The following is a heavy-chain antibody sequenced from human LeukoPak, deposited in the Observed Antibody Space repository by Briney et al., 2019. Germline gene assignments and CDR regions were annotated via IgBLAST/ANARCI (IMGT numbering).Heavy chain of an antibody. CDR1: GYTFTGYY. CDR2: INPNSGGT. V-gene: IGHV1-2*02. CDR3: ARDVSYDILTGYYKDWFDP. J-gene: IGHJ5*02. D-gene: IGHD3-9*01. Sequence: DSVKVSCKASGYTFTGYYMHWVRQAPGQGLEWMGWINPNSGGTNYAQKFQGRVTMTRDTSISTAYMELSRLRSDDTAVYYCARDVSYDILTGYYKDWFDPWGQGTLVTVSS.